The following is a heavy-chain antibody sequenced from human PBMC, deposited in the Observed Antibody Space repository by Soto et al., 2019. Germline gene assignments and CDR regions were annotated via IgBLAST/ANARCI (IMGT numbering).Heavy chain of an antibody. V-gene: IGHV3-73*01. J-gene: IGHJ5*02. D-gene: IGHD2-2*01. CDR3: TRREGYCSSTNCPNWFDP. CDR2: IRSKSNSYAT. Sequence: GGSLRLSCAASGFTFSGSAMHWVRQASGKGLEWVGRIRSKSNSYATAYAASVKGRFTISRGDSKNTAYLQMNGLKTDDTAVYYCTRREGYCSSTNCPNWFDPWGQGTLVTVSS. CDR1: GFTFSGSA.